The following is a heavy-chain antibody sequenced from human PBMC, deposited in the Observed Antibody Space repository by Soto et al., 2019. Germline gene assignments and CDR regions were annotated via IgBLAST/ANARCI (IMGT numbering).Heavy chain of an antibody. J-gene: IGHJ4*02. CDR1: GFTFSSYA. CDR2: ISGSGGST. Sequence: GGSLRLSCAASGFTFSSYAMSWVRQAPGKGLEWVSAISGSGGSTYYADSVKGRFTISRDNSKNTLYLQMNSLRAEDTAVYYCAKKSRDRCGGDCYYVPFDYWGQGTLVTVSS. V-gene: IGHV3-23*01. D-gene: IGHD2-21*01. CDR3: AKKSRDRCGGDCYYVPFDY.